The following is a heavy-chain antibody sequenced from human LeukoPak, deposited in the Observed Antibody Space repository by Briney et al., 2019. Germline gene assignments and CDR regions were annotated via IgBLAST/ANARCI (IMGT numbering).Heavy chain of an antibody. CDR2: IYSGGST. D-gene: IGHD6-13*01. J-gene: IGHJ5*02. Sequence: PGGSLRLSCAASGFTVSSNYMSWVRQAPGKGLEWVSVIYSGGSTYYADSVKGRFTISRDNSKNTLYLQMNSLRAEDTAVYYCARERSSSMFDPWGQGTLVTVSS. V-gene: IGHV3-53*01. CDR3: ARERSSSMFDP. CDR1: GFTVSSNY.